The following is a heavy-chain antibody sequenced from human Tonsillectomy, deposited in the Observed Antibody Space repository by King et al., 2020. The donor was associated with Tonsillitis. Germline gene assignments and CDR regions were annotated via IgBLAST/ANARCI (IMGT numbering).Heavy chain of an antibody. V-gene: IGHV3-7*01. Sequence: VQLVESGGGLVQPGGSLRLSCAASGFTFSNYWMSWVRQAPGKGLEWVANIRQDGSDKYYVDSVKGRFTISKDNAKNSLYLQMNSLRAEDTDVYYCASFWSGYFDYWGQGTLVTVSS. CDR2: IRQDGSDK. CDR1: GFTFSNYW. J-gene: IGHJ4*02. CDR3: ASFWSGYFDY. D-gene: IGHD3-3*01.